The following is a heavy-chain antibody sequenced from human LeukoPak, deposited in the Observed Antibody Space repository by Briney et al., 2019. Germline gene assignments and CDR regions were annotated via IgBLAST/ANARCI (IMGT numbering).Heavy chain of an antibody. D-gene: IGHD3-22*01. Sequence: GGSLRLSCAASGLTVSSNYMSWVRQAPGKGLEWVSVIYSGGSTYYADSVKGRFTISRDNSKNTVYLQMNSLRAEDTAVYYCARYYYDSRGYPHYFGYWGQGTLVTVSS. V-gene: IGHV3-53*01. J-gene: IGHJ4*02. CDR2: IYSGGST. CDR3: ARYYYDSRGYPHYFGY. CDR1: GLTVSSNY.